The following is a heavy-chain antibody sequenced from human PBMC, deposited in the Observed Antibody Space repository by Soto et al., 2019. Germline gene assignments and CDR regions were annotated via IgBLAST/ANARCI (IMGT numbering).Heavy chain of an antibody. D-gene: IGHD6-13*01. Sequence: QVQLVESGGGVVQPGRSLRLSCAASGFTFSSYGMHWVRQAPGKGLEWVAVIWYDGSNKYYADSVKGRFTISRDNSKNTLYLQMNSLRAEDTAVYFCARFSSSSYGRIDYWGQGTLVTVSS. CDR3: ARFSSSSYGRIDY. V-gene: IGHV3-33*01. CDR1: GFTFSSYG. CDR2: IWYDGSNK. J-gene: IGHJ4*02.